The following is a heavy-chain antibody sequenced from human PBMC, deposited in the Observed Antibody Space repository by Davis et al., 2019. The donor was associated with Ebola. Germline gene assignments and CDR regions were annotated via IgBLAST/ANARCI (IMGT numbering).Heavy chain of an antibody. CDR3: ARHPYHSVYGSGSYSAHYYYYMDV. D-gene: IGHD3-10*01. J-gene: IGHJ6*03. CDR1: GYSFTSYW. CDR2: IYPGDSDT. V-gene: IGHV5-51*01. Sequence: GESLKISCKGSGYSFTSYWIGWVRQMPGKGLEWMGIIYPGDSDTRYSPSFQGQVTISADKSISTAYLQWSSLKASDTAMYYCARHPYHSVYGSGSYSAHYYYYMDVWGKGTTVTVSS.